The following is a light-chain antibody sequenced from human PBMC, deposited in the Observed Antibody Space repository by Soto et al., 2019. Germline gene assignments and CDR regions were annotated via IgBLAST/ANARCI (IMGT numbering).Light chain of an antibody. V-gene: IGKV1-5*01. CDR3: QQYNSYSPT. CDR1: QSICSW. CDR2: DAS. Sequence: DIQMTQSPSTLSASVGDSVTITCRASQSICSWLAWYQQKPGKAPKLLIYDASSLESGVPSRFSGSGSGTEFTLTISSLQPDDFATYYCQQYNSYSPTFGQGTKVDIK. J-gene: IGKJ1*01.